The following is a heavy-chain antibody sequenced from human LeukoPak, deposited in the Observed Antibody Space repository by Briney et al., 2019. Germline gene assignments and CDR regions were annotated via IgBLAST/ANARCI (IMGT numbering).Heavy chain of an antibody. J-gene: IGHJ4*02. CDR3: AKGRSRILAYCGGDCLDFDY. D-gene: IGHD2-21*02. CDR1: GFTFSSYG. Sequence: PGGSLRLSCAASGFTFSSYGMHWVRQAPGKGLEWVAVISYDGSNKYYADSVKGRFTISRDNSKNTLYLQMNSLRAEDTAVYYCAKGRSRILAYCGGDCLDFDYWGQGTLVTVSS. CDR2: ISYDGSNK. V-gene: IGHV3-30*18.